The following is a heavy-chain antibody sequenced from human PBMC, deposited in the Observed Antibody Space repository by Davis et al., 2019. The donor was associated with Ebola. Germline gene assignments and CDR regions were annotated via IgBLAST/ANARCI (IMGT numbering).Heavy chain of an antibody. J-gene: IGHJ6*02. CDR1: GYTFTSYG. CDR3: ARDPKARYYYDSSGLGMDV. V-gene: IGHV1-18*01. CDR2: INAGNGNT. Sequence: AASVKVSCKASGYTFTSYGISWVRQAPGQGLEWMGWINAGNGNTKYSQKLQGRVTMTTDTSTSTAYMELRSLRSDDTAVYYCARDPKARYYYDSSGLGMDVWGQGTTVTVSS. D-gene: IGHD3-22*01.